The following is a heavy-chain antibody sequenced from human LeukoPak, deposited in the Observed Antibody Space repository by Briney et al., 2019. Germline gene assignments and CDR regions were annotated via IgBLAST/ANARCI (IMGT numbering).Heavy chain of an antibody. D-gene: IGHD6-19*01. Sequence: PGGSLRLSCAASGFTFSSYAMHWVRQAPGKGLEWVAVISYDGSNKYYADSVKGRFTISRDNSKNTLYLQMNSLRAEDTAVYYCAKDLREWLVLGTLFDYWGQGTLVTVSS. J-gene: IGHJ4*02. V-gene: IGHV3-30*04. CDR1: GFTFSSYA. CDR3: AKDLREWLVLGTLFDY. CDR2: ISYDGSNK.